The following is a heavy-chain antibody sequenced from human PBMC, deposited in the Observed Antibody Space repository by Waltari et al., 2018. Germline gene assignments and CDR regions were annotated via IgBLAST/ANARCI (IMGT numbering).Heavy chain of an antibody. Sequence: QVQLVESGGGVVQPGRSLIPSCAPSGFTFSTSGMHWVRQAPGKGVEWVAVIWYDGSKKYDADSVKGRFTISRDNSKNTLYLQMNSLRAEDTAVYYCAKDSSSSFFDYWGQGTLVTVSS. V-gene: IGHV3-33*06. J-gene: IGHJ4*02. CDR1: GFTFSTSG. CDR3: AKDSSSSFFDY. CDR2: IWYDGSKK. D-gene: IGHD6-6*01.